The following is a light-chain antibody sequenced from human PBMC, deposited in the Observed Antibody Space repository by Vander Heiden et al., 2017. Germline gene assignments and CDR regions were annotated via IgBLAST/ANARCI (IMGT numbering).Light chain of an antibody. CDR3: QQYGSSPLT. V-gene: IGKV3-20*01. CDR2: GAS. J-gene: IGKJ3*01. Sequence: EIVLTQSPGTLSLSPGERATLSCRASQSVSSSYLAWYQQKAGQGPRLLIYGASSRATGIPDRFSGSGSGTDFTLTISRLEPEDFTVYYCQQYGSSPLTFGPGTKVDI. CDR1: QSVSSSY.